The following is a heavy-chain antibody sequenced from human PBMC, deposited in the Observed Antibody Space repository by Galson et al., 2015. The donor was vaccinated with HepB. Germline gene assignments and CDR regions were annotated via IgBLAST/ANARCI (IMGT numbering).Heavy chain of an antibody. CDR1: GFTFSSYS. Sequence: SLRLSCAASGFTFSSYSMNWVRQAPGKGLEWVSSISSSSSYIYYADSVKGRFTISRDNAKNSLYLQMNSLRAEDTAVYYCARDGTYYDFWSGYYDYWGQGTLVTVSS. CDR3: ARDGTYYDFWSGYYDY. CDR2: ISSSSSYI. D-gene: IGHD3-3*01. J-gene: IGHJ4*02. V-gene: IGHV3-21*01.